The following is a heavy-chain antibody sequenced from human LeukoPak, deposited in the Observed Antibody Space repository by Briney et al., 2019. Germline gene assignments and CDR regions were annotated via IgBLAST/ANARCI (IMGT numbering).Heavy chain of an antibody. D-gene: IGHD6-19*01. CDR2: IYHSGST. CDR3: ARARTGYSSLGP. CDR1: GGSISSGGYY. Sequence: SQTLSLTCTVSGGSISSGGYYWSWIRQHPGKGLEWIGYIYHSGSTNYNPSLKSRVTISVGTSKNQFSLKLSSVTAADTAVYYCARARTGYSSLGPWGQGTLVIVSS. J-gene: IGHJ5*02. V-gene: IGHV4-61*08.